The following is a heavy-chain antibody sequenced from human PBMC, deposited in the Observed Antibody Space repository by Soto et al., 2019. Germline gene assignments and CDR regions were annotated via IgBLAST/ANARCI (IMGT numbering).Heavy chain of an antibody. D-gene: IGHD3-16*02. Sequence: GGSLRLSCAASGFTFSSYAMSWVRQAPGKGLEWVSAISGSGGSTYYADSVKGRFTISRDNSKNTLYLQMNSLRAEDTAVYYCARKGSGRVGMITFGGVIVIGGRLDYWGQGTLVTVSS. CDR3: ARKGSGRVGMITFGGVIVIGGRLDY. CDR2: ISGSGGST. J-gene: IGHJ4*02. V-gene: IGHV3-23*01. CDR1: GFTFSSYA.